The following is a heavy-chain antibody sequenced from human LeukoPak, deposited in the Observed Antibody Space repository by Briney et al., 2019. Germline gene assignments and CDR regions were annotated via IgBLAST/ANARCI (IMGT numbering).Heavy chain of an antibody. CDR1: GGTFSSYA. CDR3: ARAGYCSSTSCQRPQGAFDI. Sequence: SVTVSSKASGGTFSSYAISWVRQAPGQGLEWMGGIIPIFGTANYAQKFQGRVTITADESTSTAYMELSSLRSEDTAVYYCARAGYCSSTSCQRPQGAFDIWGQGTMVTVSS. CDR2: IIPIFGTA. V-gene: IGHV1-69*13. J-gene: IGHJ3*02. D-gene: IGHD2-2*03.